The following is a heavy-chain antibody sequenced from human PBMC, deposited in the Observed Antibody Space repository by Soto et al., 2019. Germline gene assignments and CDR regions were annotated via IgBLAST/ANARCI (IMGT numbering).Heavy chain of an antibody. J-gene: IGHJ5*02. D-gene: IGHD5-12*01. CDR1: GYTLFTYD. V-gene: IGHV1-18*01. Sequence: QVHLVQSGVEVKTPGASVKVSCQASGYTLFTYDISCVRQAPGQGLEWMGWISTYSGATKYAQKFQGRVTITTDTSTTTTYLELSSLRSDDTALYYCARHHGPTTSENWFDPWGQGTLVTVSS. CDR2: ISTYSGAT. CDR3: ARHHGPTTSENWFDP.